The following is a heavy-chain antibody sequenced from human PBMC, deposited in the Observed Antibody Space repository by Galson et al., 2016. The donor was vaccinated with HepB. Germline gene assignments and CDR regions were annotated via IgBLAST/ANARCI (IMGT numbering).Heavy chain of an antibody. D-gene: IGHD3-22*01. V-gene: IGHV3-13*01. CDR2: IDSAGDT. CDR1: GFTLRPYD. CDR3: TRGCDSSGYFRRDCFDI. Sequence: SLRLSCAASGFTLRPYDMHWVRQVTGKGLEWVAGIDSAGDTYYVVSVKGRFTISRENAKNSLYLQMNSLRAGDTALYYCTRGCDSSGYFRRDCFDIWGQGTMVAVSS. J-gene: IGHJ3*02.